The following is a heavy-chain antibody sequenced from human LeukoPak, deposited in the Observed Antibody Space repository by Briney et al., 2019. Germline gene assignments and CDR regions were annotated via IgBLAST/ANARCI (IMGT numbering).Heavy chain of an antibody. V-gene: IGHV3-7*01. Sequence: GSLRLSCVASGFMFDRYWMSWVRQAPGKGLEWVANIKSDASEEKYLDSVMGRFKISRDNAEDSLFLQMNSLRAEDTAVYFCARQPQHEASFDYWGQGALVAVSS. CDR2: IKSDASEE. CDR1: GFMFDRYW. CDR3: ARQPQHEASFDY. J-gene: IGHJ4*02.